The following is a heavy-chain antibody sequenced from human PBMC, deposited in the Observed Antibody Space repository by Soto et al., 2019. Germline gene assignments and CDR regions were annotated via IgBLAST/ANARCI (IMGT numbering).Heavy chain of an antibody. J-gene: IGHJ6*03. D-gene: IGHD3-9*01. Sequence: TSETLSLTCAVYGGSFSGYYWSWIRQPPGKGLEWIGEINHSGSTNYNPSLKSRVTISVDTSKNQFSLKLSSVTAADTAVYYCARNRPYYDILTEGYYYMDVWGKGTTVTVSS. CDR1: GGSFSGYY. V-gene: IGHV4-34*01. CDR2: INHSGST. CDR3: ARNRPYYDILTEGYYYMDV.